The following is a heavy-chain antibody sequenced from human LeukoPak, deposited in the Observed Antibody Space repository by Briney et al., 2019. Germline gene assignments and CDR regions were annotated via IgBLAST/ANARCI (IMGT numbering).Heavy chain of an antibody. CDR3: ARHLGTSAYSYGMDV. V-gene: IGHV4-59*08. CDR2: IYYSGST. Sequence: SETLSLTCTVSVGSISSYYWSWIRQPPGKGLEWIGYIYYSGSTNYNPSLKSRVTISVDTSKHQLSLKLSSVTAADTAVYYCARHLGTSAYSYGMDVWGQGTTVTVSS. CDR1: VGSISSYY. J-gene: IGHJ6*02.